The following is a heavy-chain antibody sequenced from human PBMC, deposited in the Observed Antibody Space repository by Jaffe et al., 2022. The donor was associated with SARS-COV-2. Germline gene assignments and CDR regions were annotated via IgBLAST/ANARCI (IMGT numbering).Heavy chain of an antibody. D-gene: IGHD2-2*01. V-gene: IGHV3-30-3*01. CDR1: GFTFSSYA. CDR3: ARVVVVPAAKRRGYGMDV. CDR2: ISYDGSNK. Sequence: QVQLVESGGGVVQPGRSLRLSCAASGFTFSSYAMHWVRQAPGKGLEWVAVISYDGSNKYYADSVKGRFTISRDNSKNTLYLQMNSLRAEDTAVYYCARVVVVPAAKRRGYGMDVWGQGTTVTVSS. J-gene: IGHJ6*02.